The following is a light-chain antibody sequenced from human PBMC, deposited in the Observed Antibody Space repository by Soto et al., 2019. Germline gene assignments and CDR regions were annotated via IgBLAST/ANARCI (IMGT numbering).Light chain of an antibody. J-gene: IGLJ1*01. CDR3: SSYTSTSARV. CDR1: SSDIGAYKY. V-gene: IGLV2-14*01. Sequence: QSVLTQPASVSGSPGQSITISCTGTSSDIGAYKYVSWYQHHSGKAPKLIIYEVSIRPSGISNRFSGSMSGNTASLTISGLQAEDEADYYCSSYTSTSARVFGTGTKVTVL. CDR2: EVS.